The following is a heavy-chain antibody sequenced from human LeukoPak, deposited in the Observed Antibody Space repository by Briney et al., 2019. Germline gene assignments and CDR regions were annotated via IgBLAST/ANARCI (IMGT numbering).Heavy chain of an antibody. CDR2: IYTDGSR. J-gene: IGHJ4*02. D-gene: IGHD6-19*01. V-gene: IGHV4-61*02. Sequence: SETLSLTCTVSGGSIGSRAYYWSWIRQPAGKGLEYIGRIYTDGSRNHNPSLKSRVSISMDTSNNQFSLRVTSVTAADTGVYYCASEGLALAGNFYYWGQGALVTVSS. CDR1: GGSIGSRAYY. CDR3: ASEGLALAGNFYY.